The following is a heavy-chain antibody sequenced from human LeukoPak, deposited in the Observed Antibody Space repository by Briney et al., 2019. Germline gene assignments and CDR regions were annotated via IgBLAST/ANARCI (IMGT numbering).Heavy chain of an antibody. CDR2: IYYSGST. CDR3: ARGVLAFDI. CDR1: GGSISSSSYY. Sequence: PSETLSLTCTVSGGSISSSSYYWGWIRQPPGKGLEWIGYIYYSGSTNYNPSLKSRVTISVDTSKNQFSLKLSSVTAADTAVYYCARGVLAFDIWGQGTMVTVSS. V-gene: IGHV4-61*05. J-gene: IGHJ3*02.